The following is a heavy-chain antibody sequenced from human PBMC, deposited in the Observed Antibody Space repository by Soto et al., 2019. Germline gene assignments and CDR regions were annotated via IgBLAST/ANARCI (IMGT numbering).Heavy chain of an antibody. CDR3: ARGSSPVDFDY. Sequence: ASVKVSCKASGYTFTSYAMHWVRQAPGQGLEWMGWINTYNGNTNFAQRLQGRVTMTTEASTSTAYMELRSLRSDDTAVYYCARGSSPVDFDYWGQGTLVTVSS. J-gene: IGHJ4*02. CDR1: GYTFTSYA. D-gene: IGHD6-13*01. CDR2: INTYNGNT. V-gene: IGHV1-18*01.